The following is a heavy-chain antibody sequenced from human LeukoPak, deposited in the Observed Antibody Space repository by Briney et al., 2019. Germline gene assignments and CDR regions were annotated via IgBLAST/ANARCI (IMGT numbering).Heavy chain of an antibody. CDR1: GFTFSSYA. J-gene: IGHJ4*02. D-gene: IGHD6-19*01. CDR3: ASSRQEWLGPDY. CDR2: ISYDGSNK. Sequence: PGGSLRLSCAASGFTFSSYAMHWVRQAPGKGLEWVAVISYDGSNKYYADSVKGRLTISRDNSKNTLYLQMNSLRAEDTAVYYCASSRQEWLGPDYWGQGTLVTVSS. V-gene: IGHV3-30-3*01.